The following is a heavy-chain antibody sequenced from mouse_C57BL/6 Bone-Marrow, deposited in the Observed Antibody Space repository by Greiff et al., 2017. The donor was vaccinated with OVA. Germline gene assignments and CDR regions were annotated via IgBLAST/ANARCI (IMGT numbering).Heavy chain of an antibody. CDR2: IYPGSGST. V-gene: IGHV1-55*01. Sequence: VQLQQPGAELVKPGASVKMSCKASGYTFTSYWITWVKQRPGQGLEWIGDIYPGSGSTNYNEKFKSKATLTVDTSSSTAYMQLSSLTSEDSAVYYCARWGGSSSYFDYWGQGTTLTVSS. CDR1: GYTFTSYW. CDR3: ARWGGSSSYFDY. D-gene: IGHD1-1*01. J-gene: IGHJ2*01.